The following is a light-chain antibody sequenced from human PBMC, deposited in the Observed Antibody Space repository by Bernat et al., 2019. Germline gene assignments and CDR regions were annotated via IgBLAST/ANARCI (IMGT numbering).Light chain of an antibody. V-gene: IGLV2-8*01. CDR1: SSDVGGYNY. CDR3: SSYAGSNSFVV. J-gene: IGLJ2*01. CDR2: GVT. Sequence: QSALTQPPSASGSPGQSVTISCTGTSSDVGGYNYVSWYQQHPGKAPKLMIYGVTNRPSGVPDRFAGSKSDNTASLTVSGLQAEDEADYFCSSYAGSNSFVVFGGGTKLTVL.